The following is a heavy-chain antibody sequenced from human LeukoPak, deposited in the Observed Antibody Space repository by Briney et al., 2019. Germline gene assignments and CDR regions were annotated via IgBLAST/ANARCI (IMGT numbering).Heavy chain of an antibody. V-gene: IGHV3-74*01. CDR2: INSDGSNT. Sequence: QAGGSLRLSCAASGFTFSSYWMHWVRQAPGKGLVWVSCINSDGSNTSYADSVKGRFTISRDNAKNTLYLQMNSLRAEDTAVYYCARDADYYDSSGYYPTWGQGTLVTVSS. CDR3: ARDADYYDSSGYYPT. D-gene: IGHD3-22*01. CDR1: GFTFSSYW. J-gene: IGHJ4*02.